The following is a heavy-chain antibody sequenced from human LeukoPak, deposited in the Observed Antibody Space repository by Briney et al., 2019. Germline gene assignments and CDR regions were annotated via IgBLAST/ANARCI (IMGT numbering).Heavy chain of an antibody. V-gene: IGHV3-21*01. CDR1: GVTFSSYS. CDR2: ISSSSSYI. Sequence: GGSLRLSCAASGVTFSSYSMNWVRQAPGKGLEWVSSISSSSSYIYYADSVKGRFTISRDNAKNSLYLKMNSLRAEDTAVYYCARAVSSGYYNYYGMDVSGQGTTVTVSS. CDR3: ARAVSSGYYNYYGMDV. D-gene: IGHD3-22*01. J-gene: IGHJ6*02.